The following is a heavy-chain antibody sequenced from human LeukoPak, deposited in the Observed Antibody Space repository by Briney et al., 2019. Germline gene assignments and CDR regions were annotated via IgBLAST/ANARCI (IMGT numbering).Heavy chain of an antibody. D-gene: IGHD3-3*01. V-gene: IGHV1-46*01. CDR2: INPSGGST. CDR3: AIGPTYYDFWSGYYPY. Sequence: ASVKVSCKASGYTFTSYYMHWVRQAPGQGLEWMGIINPSGGSTSYAQKFQGRVTMTRDMSTSTVYMELSSLRSEDTAVYYCAIGPTYYDFWSGYYPYWGQGTLVTVSS. CDR1: GYTFTSYY. J-gene: IGHJ4*02.